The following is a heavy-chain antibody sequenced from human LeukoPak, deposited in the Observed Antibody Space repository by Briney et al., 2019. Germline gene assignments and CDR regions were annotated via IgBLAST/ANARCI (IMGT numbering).Heavy chain of an antibody. V-gene: IGHV1-46*01. J-gene: IGHJ4*02. CDR2: INPSGGST. Sequence: ASVKVSCKASGYTFTSYYMHWVRQAPGQGLEWMGIINPSGGSTSYAQKFQGRVTMTRDTSTSTVYMELGSLRSEDTAVYYCARGRSDYGGNFYFDYWGQGTLVTVSS. CDR1: GYTFTSYY. D-gene: IGHD4-23*01. CDR3: ARGRSDYGGNFYFDY.